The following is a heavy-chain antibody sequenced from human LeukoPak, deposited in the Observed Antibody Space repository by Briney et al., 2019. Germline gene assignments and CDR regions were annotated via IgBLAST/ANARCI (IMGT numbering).Heavy chain of an antibody. CDR1: GGSISSSSYY. CDR2: IYYSGST. CDR3: ARGYCSSTSCCGGFDY. Sequence: SGTLSLTCTVSGGSISSSSYYWGWIRQPPGKGLEWIGSIYYSGSTYYNPSLKSRVTISVDTSKNQFSLKLSSVTAADTAVYYCARGYCSSTSCCGGFDYWGQGTLVTVSS. D-gene: IGHD2-2*01. V-gene: IGHV4-39*01. J-gene: IGHJ4*02.